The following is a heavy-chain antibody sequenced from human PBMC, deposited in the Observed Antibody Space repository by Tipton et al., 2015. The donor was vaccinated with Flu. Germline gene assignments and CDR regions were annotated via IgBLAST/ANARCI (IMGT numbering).Heavy chain of an antibody. CDR3: AGVLSGSIY. J-gene: IGHJ4*02. D-gene: IGHD5-12*01. CDR1: GFTFSNYA. CDR2: VGGSGVSA. Sequence: GSLRLSCAASGFTFSNYALTWVRQAPGKGLEWVSSVGGSGVSAYYTDSVTGRFTISRDNAKNTLYLQMSSLRTEDTGIYYCAGVLSGSIYWGQGTLVTVSS. V-gene: IGHV3-23*01.